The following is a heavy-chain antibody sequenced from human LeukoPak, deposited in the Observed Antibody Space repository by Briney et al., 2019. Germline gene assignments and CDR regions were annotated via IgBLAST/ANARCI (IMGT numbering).Heavy chain of an antibody. CDR3: ARDNSVGDVAWWFDP. D-gene: IGHD1-26*01. Sequence: VSVKVSCKASGYTFTSYDINWVRQATGQGLEWMGWMNPNSGNTGYAQKFQGRVTMTRDMSTTTDYMELSSLRSDDTAVYYCARDNSVGDVAWWFDPWGQGTLVTVSS. V-gene: IGHV1-8*01. CDR2: MNPNSGNT. J-gene: IGHJ5*02. CDR1: GYTFTSYD.